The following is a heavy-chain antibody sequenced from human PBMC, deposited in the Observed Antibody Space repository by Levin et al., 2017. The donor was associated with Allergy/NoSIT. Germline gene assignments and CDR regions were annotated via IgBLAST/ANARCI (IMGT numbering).Heavy chain of an antibody. J-gene: IGHJ4*02. CDR2: IRSKSYGGTT. Sequence: GESLKISCTASGFSFGGYTMSWVRQAPGKGLEWVGFIRSKSYGGTTEYAASVKGRFTISRDDSKSIAYLEMNSLKSEDTSVYYCTRDHGSGSGWFIDNWGQGTLVTVS. CDR3: TRDHGSGSGWFIDN. V-gene: IGHV3-49*04. CDR1: GFSFGGYT. D-gene: IGHD6-19*01.